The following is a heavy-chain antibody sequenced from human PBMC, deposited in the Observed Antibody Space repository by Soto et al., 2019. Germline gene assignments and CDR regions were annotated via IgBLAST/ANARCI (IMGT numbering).Heavy chain of an antibody. CDR3: ARNGYCSGGSCYSEDY. J-gene: IGHJ4*02. Sequence: QVQLVQSGAEVKKLGSSVKVSCKASGGTFSSYAISWVRQAPGQGLEWMGGIIPIFGTANYAQKFQGRVTITADESTSTAYMELSSLRSEDTAVYYCARNGYCSGGSCYSEDYWGQGTLVTVSS. V-gene: IGHV1-69*12. D-gene: IGHD2-15*01. CDR1: GGTFSSYA. CDR2: IIPIFGTA.